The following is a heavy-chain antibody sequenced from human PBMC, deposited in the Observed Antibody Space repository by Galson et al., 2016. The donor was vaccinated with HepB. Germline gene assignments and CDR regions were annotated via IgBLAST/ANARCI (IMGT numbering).Heavy chain of an antibody. Sequence: SVEVSCKASGYTFNNYAINWVRQAPGQGLEYMGWINTATGIPTYVQAFTGRFVFSVDTSISTAFLQISGLRADDTAVYYCTTGNLNQWFDPWGQGTLVTVSS. CDR3: TTGNLNQWFDP. CDR2: INTATGIP. J-gene: IGHJ5*02. CDR1: GYTFNNYA. V-gene: IGHV7-4-1*02. D-gene: IGHD1-1*01.